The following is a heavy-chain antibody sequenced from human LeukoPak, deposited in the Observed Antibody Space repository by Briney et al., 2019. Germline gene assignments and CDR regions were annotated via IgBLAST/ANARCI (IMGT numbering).Heavy chain of an antibody. CDR3: ARDAPYHDYVWGSLPY. V-gene: IGHV1-69*05. CDR1: GGTFSSYA. Sequence: SVKVSCKASGGTFSSYAISWVRQAPGQGLEWMGRIIPIFGTANYAQKFQGRVTITTDESTSTAYMELSSLRSEDTAVYYCARDAPYHDYVWGSLPYWGQGTLVTVSS. CDR2: IIPIFGTA. J-gene: IGHJ4*02. D-gene: IGHD3-16*01.